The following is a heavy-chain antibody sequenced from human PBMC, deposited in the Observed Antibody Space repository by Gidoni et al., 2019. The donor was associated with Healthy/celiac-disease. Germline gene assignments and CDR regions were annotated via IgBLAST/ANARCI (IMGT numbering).Heavy chain of an antibody. CDR3: ARDSGLIVPGGMDV. Sequence: EVQLVESGGGLVQPGGFLSLSCAASGCTCSSYEMNWVRQAPGKGLEWVSYISSSGSTIYYAGSVKGRFTISKDNAKNSLYLQMDSLRAEDTAVYYCARDSGLIVPGGMDVWGQGTTVTVSS. V-gene: IGHV3-48*03. CDR1: GCTCSSYE. CDR2: ISSSGSTI. D-gene: IGHD2-2*01. J-gene: IGHJ6*02.